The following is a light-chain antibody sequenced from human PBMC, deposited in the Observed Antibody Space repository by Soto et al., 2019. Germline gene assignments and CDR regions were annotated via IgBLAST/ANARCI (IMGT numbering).Light chain of an antibody. CDR2: AAS. CDR3: QKYNSAPLT. CDR1: QGISNY. V-gene: IGKV1-27*01. Sequence: EIQMTQSPSSLSASVGDRVTITCRASQGISNYLAWYQQKPGKVPKLLIYAASTVQSGVPSRFSGSGSGTEFTLTISSLQPEDVATYYCQKYNSAPLTVGQGTKLEIK. J-gene: IGKJ2*01.